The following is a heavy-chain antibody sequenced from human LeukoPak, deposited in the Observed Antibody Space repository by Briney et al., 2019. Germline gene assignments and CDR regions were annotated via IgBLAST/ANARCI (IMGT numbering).Heavy chain of an antibody. V-gene: IGHV4-34*01. CDR3: ASVVKGGILTGNHHYYYYMDV. D-gene: IGHD3-9*01. CDR2: INHSGST. J-gene: IGHJ6*03. CDR1: GFTVSSNY. Sequence: GSLRLSCAASGFTVSSNYMSWVRQPPGKGLEWIGEINHSGSTNYNPSLKSRVTISVDTSKNQFSLKLSSVTAADTAVYYCASVVKGGILTGNHHYYYYMDVWGKGTTVTISS.